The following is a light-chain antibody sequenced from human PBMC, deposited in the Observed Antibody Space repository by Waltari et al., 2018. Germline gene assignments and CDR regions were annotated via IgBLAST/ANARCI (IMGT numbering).Light chain of an antibody. CDR3: GTWDNTLSAV. CDR2: GND. V-gene: IGLV1-51*02. J-gene: IGLJ2*01. CDR1: ASNIGNSY. Sequence: QSVLTQPPSVSAAPGQKVTSPCSGSASNIGNSYVSWYQQFPGAAPKVPIYGNDKRTTGIPDRFSGPKSGTSATLDITGLQTGDEADYYCGTWDNTLSAVFGGGTKVTVL.